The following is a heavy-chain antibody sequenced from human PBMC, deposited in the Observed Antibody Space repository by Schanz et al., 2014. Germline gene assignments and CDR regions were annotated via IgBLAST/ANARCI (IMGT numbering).Heavy chain of an antibody. CDR3: ASPSGYSDYGTYFDF. J-gene: IGHJ4*02. CDR1: GFTFSSYW. Sequence: QVQLVESGGGVVQFGRSLRLSCVASGFTFSSYWMHWVRQVPGKGLEWVSCTNGDGTNAKYADSVKGRFTISRDNSRNTLYLQMNSLRTEDTAVYYCASPSGYSDYGTYFDFWGQGTLVTVSS. D-gene: IGHD5-12*01. CDR2: TNGDGTNA. V-gene: IGHV3-30*19.